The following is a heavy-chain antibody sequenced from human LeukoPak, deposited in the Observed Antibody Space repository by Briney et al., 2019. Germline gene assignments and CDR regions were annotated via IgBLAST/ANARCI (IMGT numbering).Heavy chain of an antibody. V-gene: IGHV1-46*01. CDR1: GYTFTSYY. J-gene: IGHJ4*02. D-gene: IGHD7-27*01. Sequence: GASVKVSCKASGYTFTSYYMHWVRPVPGQGLEWMGIINPGRGNTNYAQNFHGRVTLTRDTSTSTIYMELSSLRSEDTAVYYCARDRDWGSSDPFDYWGQGTLVTVSS. CDR3: ARDRDWGSSDPFDY. CDR2: INPGRGNT.